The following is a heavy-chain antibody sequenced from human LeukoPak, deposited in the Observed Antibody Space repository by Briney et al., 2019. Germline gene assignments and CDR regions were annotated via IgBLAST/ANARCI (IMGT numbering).Heavy chain of an antibody. J-gene: IGHJ3*02. CDR1: GGSISSYY. Sequence: PSETLSLTRTVSGGSISSYYWSWIRQPPGKGLEWIGYIYYSGSTNYNPSLKSRVTISVDTSKNQFSLKLSSVTAADTAVYYCARMVGAAVVGAFDIWGQGTMVTVSS. D-gene: IGHD2-15*01. CDR3: ARMVGAAVVGAFDI. CDR2: IYYSGST. V-gene: IGHV4-59*01.